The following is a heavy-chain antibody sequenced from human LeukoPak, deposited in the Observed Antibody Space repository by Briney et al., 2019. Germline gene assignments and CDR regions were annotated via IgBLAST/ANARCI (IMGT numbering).Heavy chain of an antibody. J-gene: IGHJ5*02. CDR3: ARYRYSGYDWRWFDP. V-gene: IGHV4-38-2*01. CDR1: GYSISSGYY. CDR2: IYHSGST. D-gene: IGHD5-12*01. Sequence: SETLSLTCAVSGYSISSGYYWGCIRQPPGQGLEWIGSIYHSGSTYYNPSLKSRVTISVDTSKNQFSLKLSSVTAADTAVYYCARYRYSGYDWRWFDPWGQGTLVTVSS.